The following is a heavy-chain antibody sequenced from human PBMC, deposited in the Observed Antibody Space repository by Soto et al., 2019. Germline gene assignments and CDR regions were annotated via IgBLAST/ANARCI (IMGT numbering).Heavy chain of an antibody. Sequence: GGSLRLSCAASGFSVSSHHMSWVRQAPGKGLEWVSVMYSGSSTYYADPVKGRCTISRDNSKNMVYLQMDNLRADDTAVYYCARDGRDGFPLDYWGQGTLGTV. CDR1: GFSVSSHH. V-gene: IGHV3-53*01. D-gene: IGHD1-1*01. CDR2: MYSGSST. CDR3: ARDGRDGFPLDY. J-gene: IGHJ4*02.